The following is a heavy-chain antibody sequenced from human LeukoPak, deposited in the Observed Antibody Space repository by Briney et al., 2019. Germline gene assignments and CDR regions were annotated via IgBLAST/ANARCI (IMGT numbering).Heavy chain of an antibody. CDR1: GDSISNDNYY. CDR3: AREPVGAPRYFDY. J-gene: IGHJ4*02. Sequence: PSETLSLTCTVSGDSISNDNYYWSWIRQPAGKGLEWIGRVYSSGSTDYNGSLKSRVTMSVDTSKNQISLKLTSVTAADTAVYYCAREPVGAPRYFDYWGQGTLVTVSS. V-gene: IGHV4-61*02. CDR2: VYSSGST. D-gene: IGHD1-26*01.